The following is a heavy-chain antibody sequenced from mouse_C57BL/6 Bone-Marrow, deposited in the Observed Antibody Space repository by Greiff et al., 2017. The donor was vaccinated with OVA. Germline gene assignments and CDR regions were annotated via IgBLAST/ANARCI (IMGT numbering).Heavy chain of an antibody. CDR2: IDPETGGT. Sequence: QVQLQQSGAELVRPGASVTLSCKASGYTFTDYEMHWVKQTPVHGLEWIGAIDPETGGTAYNQKFKGKAILTADKSSSTAYMELRSLTSEDSAVYYCTTYGYDDWYFDVWGTGTTVTVSS. CDR1: GYTFTDYE. V-gene: IGHV1-15*01. CDR3: TTYGYDDWYFDV. J-gene: IGHJ1*03. D-gene: IGHD2-2*01.